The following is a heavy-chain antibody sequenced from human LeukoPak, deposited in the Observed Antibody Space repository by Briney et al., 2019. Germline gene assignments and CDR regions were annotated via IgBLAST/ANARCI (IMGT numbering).Heavy chain of an antibody. D-gene: IGHD3-10*01. CDR2: IYPGDSDT. Sequence: GESLKISCKGSGYSFTSYWIGWVRQLPGKGLEWMGIIYPGDSDTRYSPSFQGQVTISADKSISTAYLQWSSLKASDTAMYYCARTTVKELNWFDPWGQGTLVTVSS. V-gene: IGHV5-51*01. J-gene: IGHJ5*02. CDR3: ARTTVKELNWFDP. CDR1: GYSFTSYW.